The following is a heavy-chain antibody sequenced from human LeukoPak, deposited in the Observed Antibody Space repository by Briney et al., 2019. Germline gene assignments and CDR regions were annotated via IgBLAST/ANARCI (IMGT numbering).Heavy chain of an antibody. Sequence: SVKVSCKASGGTFSSYAINWVRQAPGQGLEWMGRIIPILGIANYAQKFQGRVTITADKSTSTAYMELSSLRSEDTAVYYCARETYSYGNDAFDIWGQGTMVTVSS. D-gene: IGHD5-18*01. CDR1: GGTFSSYA. CDR3: ARETYSYGNDAFDI. CDR2: IIPILGIA. J-gene: IGHJ3*02. V-gene: IGHV1-69*04.